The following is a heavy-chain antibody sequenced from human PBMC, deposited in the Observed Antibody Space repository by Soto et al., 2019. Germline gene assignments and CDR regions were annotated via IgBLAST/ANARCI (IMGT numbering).Heavy chain of an antibody. CDR2: ISTIFGTA. D-gene: IGHD3-3*01. J-gene: IGHJ6*02. CDR1: GGTFSSYA. V-gene: IGHV1-69*01. Sequence: QVQLVQSGAEVKKPGSSVKVSCQASGGTFSSYAISWVRQAPGQGLEWMGGISTIFGTANYAQKFQGRVTITADEPTSTADMELSSLRSEDTAVYDCAREPSGLEWLVGYYYGMDVWGQGNTGTGSS. CDR3: AREPSGLEWLVGYYYGMDV.